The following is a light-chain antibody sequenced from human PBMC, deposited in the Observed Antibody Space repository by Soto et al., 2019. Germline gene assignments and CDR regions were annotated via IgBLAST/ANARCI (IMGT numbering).Light chain of an antibody. V-gene: IGLV2-14*03. CDR3: SSFTGSSYV. CDR1: SSDVGNNNY. Sequence: QSVLTQPASVSGSPGQSITISCTGTSSDVGNNNYVSWYQHNPGRAPKVMICDVTSRPSGVSNRSSGSKSGNTASLTISGLQAEDEADYYCSSFTGSSYVFGTGTKVT. J-gene: IGLJ1*01. CDR2: DVT.